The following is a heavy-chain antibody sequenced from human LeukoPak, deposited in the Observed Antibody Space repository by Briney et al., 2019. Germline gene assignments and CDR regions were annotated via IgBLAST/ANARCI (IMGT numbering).Heavy chain of an antibody. CDR1: GFTFSSYW. V-gene: IGHV3-74*01. Sequence: PGGSLRLSCAASGFTFSSYWMHWVRQAPGKGLVWVSRINSDGSSTSYADSVKGRFTISRDNAKNTLYLQMNSLRAEDTAVYYCARVWGHIVVVVAATDYYYGMDVWGQGTTVTVSS. CDR2: INSDGSST. J-gene: IGHJ6*02. CDR3: ARVWGHIVVVVAATDYYYGMDV. D-gene: IGHD2-15*01.